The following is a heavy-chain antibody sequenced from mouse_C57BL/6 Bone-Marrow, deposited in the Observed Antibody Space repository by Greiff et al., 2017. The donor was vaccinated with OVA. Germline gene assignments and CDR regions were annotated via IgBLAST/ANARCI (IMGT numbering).Heavy chain of an antibody. CDR2: IDPEDGDT. D-gene: IGHD2-3*01. V-gene: IGHV14-1*01. CDR1: GFNIKDYY. CDR3: ARTTCYDGYPAWFAY. Sequence: EVQLQQSGAELVRPGASVKLSCTASGFNIKDYYMHWVKQRPEQGLEWIGRIDPEDGDTEYAPKFQGKATMTADTSSSTAYMQLSSLTSEDSAVYFCARTTCYDGYPAWFAYWGQGTLVTVSA. J-gene: IGHJ3*01.